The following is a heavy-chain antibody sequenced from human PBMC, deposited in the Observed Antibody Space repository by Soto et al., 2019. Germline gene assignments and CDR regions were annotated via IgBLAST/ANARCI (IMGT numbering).Heavy chain of an antibody. Sequence: QLQLKESGSGLLKPSQTLSLTCSVSGGSVSRGGYSWGWIRQPLGKGLERFGYIYHSGGTVYNPSFESRVTKSLDRSPNQFSLKLESVSAADAALFYCARSLLTRIRGATIPNDSVMDVWGKGTTVTVSS. D-gene: IGHD1-26*01. CDR1: GGSVSRGGYS. CDR2: IYHSGGT. CDR3: ARSLLTRIRGATIPNDSVMDV. J-gene: IGHJ6*04. V-gene: IGHV4-30-2*01.